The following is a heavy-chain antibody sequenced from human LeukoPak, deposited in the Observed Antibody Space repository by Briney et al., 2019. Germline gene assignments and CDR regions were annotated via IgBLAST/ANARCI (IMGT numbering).Heavy chain of an antibody. D-gene: IGHD6-13*01. CDR1: GYSISSGHY. CDR3: ARDPAWAADSLHWVDP. V-gene: IGHV4-38-2*02. CDR2: IYHSGST. Sequence: SETPSLTCTVSGYSISSGHYWGWIRQSPDKGLEWIGSIYHSGSTYYNPSLKSRVTISVDTSKNQYSLKLTSVTAADTAIYYCARDPAWAADSLHWVDPWGQGTRVTVSS. J-gene: IGHJ5*02.